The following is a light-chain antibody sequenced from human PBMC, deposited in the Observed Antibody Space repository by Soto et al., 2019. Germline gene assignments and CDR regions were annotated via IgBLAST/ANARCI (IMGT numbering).Light chain of an antibody. V-gene: IGKV3-20*01. J-gene: IGKJ3*01. Sequence: EIVLTQSPGTLSLSPGERATLSCRASQTISRSYVAWYQQKPGQAPRLLIYGASSKATGIPDRFSGSGSGTDFTLTISRLEPEDFAVYICQQYGSSPGITFGPGTKVDIK. CDR1: QTISRSY. CDR3: QQYGSSPGIT. CDR2: GAS.